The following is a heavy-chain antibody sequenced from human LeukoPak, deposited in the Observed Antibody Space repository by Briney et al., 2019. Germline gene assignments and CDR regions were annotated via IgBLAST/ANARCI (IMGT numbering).Heavy chain of an antibody. CDR3: ARDPYGTGHFDP. Sequence: ASVKVSCKASGYTFTTYDINWVRQATGRGLEWLGWMRPNNGHTGYAQKFQGRVTLTRDTSINTAYMELSSLTSEDTAVYYCARDPYGTGHFDPWGQGSLVTVSS. CDR2: MRPNNGHT. J-gene: IGHJ5*02. V-gene: IGHV1-8*01. D-gene: IGHD2-8*02. CDR1: GYTFTTYD.